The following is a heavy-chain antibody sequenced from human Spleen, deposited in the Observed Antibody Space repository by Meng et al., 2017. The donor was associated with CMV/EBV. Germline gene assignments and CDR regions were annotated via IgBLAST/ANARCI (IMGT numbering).Heavy chain of an antibody. D-gene: IGHD7-27*01. Sequence: VSCRASGYTFTSHGITWERQAPGQGLEWMGWISPSIGSTNYVQKLEGRVTMTTDRSTTTAYLELRSLRYDDTAVYFCARGTGIFDYWGQGTLVTVSS. CDR2: ISPSIGST. V-gene: IGHV1-18*04. J-gene: IGHJ4*02. CDR3: ARGTGIFDY. CDR1: GYTFTSHG.